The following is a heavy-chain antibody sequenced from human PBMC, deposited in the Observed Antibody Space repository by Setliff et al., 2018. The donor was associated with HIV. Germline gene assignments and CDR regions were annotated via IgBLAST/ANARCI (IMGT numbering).Heavy chain of an antibody. CDR1: GYTFTSYG. V-gene: IGHV7-4-1*02. Sequence: RASVKVSCKASGYTFTSYGMNWVRQAPGQGLEWMGWINTYTGNPTYAQDFTGRFVFSLDTSVSTAYLQISSLKAEDIAVYYCARDFLGDPDWSLDYWGQGTLVTVSS. CDR2: INTYTGNP. CDR3: ARDFLGDPDWSLDY. J-gene: IGHJ4*02. D-gene: IGHD3-9*01.